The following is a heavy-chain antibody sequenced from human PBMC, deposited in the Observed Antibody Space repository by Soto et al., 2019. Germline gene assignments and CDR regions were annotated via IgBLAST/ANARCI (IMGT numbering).Heavy chain of an antibody. J-gene: IGHJ3*02. V-gene: IGHV2-5*01. CDR3: AQSFDWFDAFDI. CDR1: GFSLSTSGVG. Sequence: GSGPTLVNPTQPLTLTCTFSGFSLSTSGVGGGGIRQPPGKALEWLALIYWNDDKRYSPSLRSRLNITKDTSKNQVVLTMTNMDPVDTATYYCAQSFDWFDAFDIWGQGTMVTVSS. CDR2: IYWNDDK. D-gene: IGHD3-9*01.